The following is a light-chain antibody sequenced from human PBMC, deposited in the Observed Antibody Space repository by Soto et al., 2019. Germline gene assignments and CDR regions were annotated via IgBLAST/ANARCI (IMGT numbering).Light chain of an antibody. CDR1: QSVSNRY. Sequence: EIVLTQSPGTLSLSPGERATLSCRASQSVSNRYLAWYQQKPGQAPRLLIYGASSRATGIPDRFSGSGSETDFTLTISRLEPDDFAVYYCQQYGSSPRTFGQGTKVEIK. V-gene: IGKV3-20*01. CDR2: GAS. CDR3: QQYGSSPRT. J-gene: IGKJ1*01.